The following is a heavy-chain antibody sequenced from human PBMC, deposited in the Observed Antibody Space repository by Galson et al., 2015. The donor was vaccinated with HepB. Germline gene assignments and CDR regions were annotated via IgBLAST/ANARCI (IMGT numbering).Heavy chain of an antibody. Sequence: SLRLSCAASGFSFSDYYMSWIRQAPGKGLEWVSYISSTSSYTNYADSVKGRFTISRDNAKNSLFLQMNSLRAEDTAVYFCASAGIAASGAGLAYWGQGTLVTVSS. CDR3: ASAGIAASGAGLAY. J-gene: IGHJ4*02. CDR1: GFSFSDYY. D-gene: IGHD6-13*01. CDR2: ISSTSSYT. V-gene: IGHV3-11*06.